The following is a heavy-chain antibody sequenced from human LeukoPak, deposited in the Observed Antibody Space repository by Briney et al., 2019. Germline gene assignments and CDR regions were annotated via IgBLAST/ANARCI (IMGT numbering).Heavy chain of an antibody. D-gene: IGHD3-22*01. J-gene: IGHJ6*03. CDR3: AKDTSSGPYYYYYMDV. Sequence: PGGSLRLSCAASGFTFSSYAMHWVRQAPGKGLEWVAVISYDGSNKYYADSVKGRFTISRDNSKNTLYLQMNSLRAEDTAVYYCAKDTSSGPYYYYYMDVWGKGTTVTVSS. V-gene: IGHV3-30-3*01. CDR1: GFTFSSYA. CDR2: ISYDGSNK.